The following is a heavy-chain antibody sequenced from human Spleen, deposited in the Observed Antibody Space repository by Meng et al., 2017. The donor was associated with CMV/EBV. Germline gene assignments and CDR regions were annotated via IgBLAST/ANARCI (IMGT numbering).Heavy chain of an antibody. Sequence: SETLSLTCTVSGGSVSSGSYYWSWIRQPPGKGLEWIGYIYYSGSTNYNPSLKSRVTISVNTSKNQFSLKLSSVTAADTAVYYCARGAPGYCSSTSCYTIDYWGQGTLVTVSS. CDR2: IYYSGST. V-gene: IGHV4-61*01. J-gene: IGHJ4*02. CDR1: GGSVSSGSYY. D-gene: IGHD2-2*02. CDR3: ARGAPGYCSSTSCYTIDY.